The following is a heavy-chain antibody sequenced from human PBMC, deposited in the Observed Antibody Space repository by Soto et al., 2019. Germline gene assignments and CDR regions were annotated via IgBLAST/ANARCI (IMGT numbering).Heavy chain of an antibody. D-gene: IGHD1-26*01. CDR3: TRWEVGNSRPLDY. CDR2: IRGKADNCAT. CDR1: GFTFSGSA. V-gene: IGHV3-73*01. J-gene: IGHJ4*02. Sequence: EVQLAESGGGLVQPGGSLKLSCAASGFTFSGSAMHWVRQTSGKGLEWVGRIRGKADNCATAYAASVKGRFTISRDDSKNTAYLQMNSLTTEDTAVYYCTRWEVGNSRPLDYWGQGTLVTVSS.